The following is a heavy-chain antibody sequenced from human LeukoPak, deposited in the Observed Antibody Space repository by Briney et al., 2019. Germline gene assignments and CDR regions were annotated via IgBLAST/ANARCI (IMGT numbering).Heavy chain of an antibody. D-gene: IGHD6-19*01. Sequence: GGSLRPSCAGSGFTFGRFSINWFRQAPGRGLGRVSSISSKSTNISYPASVKGRFTISRDNAKNSLYLKMNSLGAEDTAVYYCARDAQWLVPEGYFYYMDVWGKGTTVTVSS. J-gene: IGHJ6*03. V-gene: IGHV3-21*01. CDR3: ARDAQWLVPEGYFYYMDV. CDR1: GFTFGRFS. CDR2: ISSKSTNI.